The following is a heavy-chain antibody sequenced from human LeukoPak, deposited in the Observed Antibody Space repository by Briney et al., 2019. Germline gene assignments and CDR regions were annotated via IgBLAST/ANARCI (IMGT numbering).Heavy chain of an antibody. J-gene: IGHJ5*02. D-gene: IGHD3-22*01. CDR3: ARPDYYNSRFDP. Sequence: PGGSLRLSCAASGFTFSNYWMHWVRQAPGKGLVWVSRINSDGSSTNYAGSVKGRLTISRDNAKNTLYLQMNSLRAEDTAVYYCARPDYYNSRFDPWGQGTLVTVSS. CDR1: GFTFSNYW. CDR2: INSDGSST. V-gene: IGHV3-74*01.